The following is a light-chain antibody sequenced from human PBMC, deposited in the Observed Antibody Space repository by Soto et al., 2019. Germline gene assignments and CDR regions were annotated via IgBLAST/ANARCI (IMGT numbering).Light chain of an antibody. CDR2: CAS. Sequence: EIVMTQSPATLSVSPGERATLSCRASQSVSSNLAWYQQKPGQAPRLLIYCASTRATGIPARFSGSGSGTEFTLTISSLQSEDFAVYYCQQYNNWFLTFGGGTKVEIK. V-gene: IGKV3-15*01. CDR3: QQYNNWFLT. CDR1: QSVSSN. J-gene: IGKJ4*01.